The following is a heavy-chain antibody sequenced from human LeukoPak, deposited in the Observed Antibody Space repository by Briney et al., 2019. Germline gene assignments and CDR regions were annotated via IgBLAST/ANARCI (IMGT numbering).Heavy chain of an antibody. CDR2: INSDGSST. V-gene: IGHV3-74*01. D-gene: IGHD6-19*01. CDR3: ARGSSGWYRDYYYYMDV. J-gene: IGHJ6*03. Sequence: GGSLRLSCAASGFTFSSYWMHWVRQAPGKGLVWVSRINSDGSSTSYADSVKGRFTISRDNAKNTLYLQMNSLRAEDTAVYYCARGSSGWYRDYYYYMDVWGKGTTVTISS. CDR1: GFTFSSYW.